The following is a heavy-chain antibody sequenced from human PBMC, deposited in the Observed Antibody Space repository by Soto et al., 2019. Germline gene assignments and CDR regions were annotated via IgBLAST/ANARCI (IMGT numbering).Heavy chain of an antibody. CDR2: LYGDGNGI. V-gene: IGHV3-23*01. Sequence: XESLLLSCAASGFTFSDYAMIGVRQAPGKGLEWVSGLYGDGNGIHYADSVKGRFTISRDNYENSVYLQMNSLRVEDTAVYYCAKDAVSRDGVWLAHDWGQGAVVTVSS. CDR3: AKDAVSRDGVWLAHD. D-gene: IGHD5-12*01. CDR1: GFTFSDYA. J-gene: IGHJ4*02.